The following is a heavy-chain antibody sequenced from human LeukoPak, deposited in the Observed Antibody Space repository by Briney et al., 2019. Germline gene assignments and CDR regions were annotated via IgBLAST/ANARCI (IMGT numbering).Heavy chain of an antibody. V-gene: IGHV3-30-3*02. CDR1: GFTFSSYA. D-gene: IGHD2-2*01. J-gene: IGHJ4*02. CDR3: AKPHALGGIVVPVYFDY. Sequence: AGGSLRLSCAASGFTFSSYAMHWVRQAPGKGLEWVAVISYDGSNKYYADSVKGRFTISRDNSKNTLYLQMNSLRAEDTAVYYCAKPHALGGIVVPVYFDYWGQGTLVTVSS. CDR2: ISYDGSNK.